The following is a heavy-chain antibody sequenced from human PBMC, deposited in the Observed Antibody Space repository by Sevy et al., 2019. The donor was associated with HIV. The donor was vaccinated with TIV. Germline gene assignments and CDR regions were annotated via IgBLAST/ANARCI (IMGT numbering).Heavy chain of an antibody. J-gene: IGHJ6*02. V-gene: IGHV3-30*04. D-gene: IGHD3-10*01. CDR3: ARDGSSGRLFLKDYYYFGMDV. Sequence: GGSLRLSCAASGFTFSSYAMHWVRQAPGKGLEWVAVISYDGNNKYHADSVKDRFTISRDNSKNTLYLQMNSLRAEDTAVYYCARDGSSGRLFLKDYYYFGMDVWGQGTTVTVSS. CDR1: GFTFSSYA. CDR2: ISYDGNNK.